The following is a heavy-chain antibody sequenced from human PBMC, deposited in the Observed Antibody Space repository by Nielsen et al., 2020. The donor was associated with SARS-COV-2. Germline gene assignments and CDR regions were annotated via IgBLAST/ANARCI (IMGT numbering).Heavy chain of an antibody. CDR1: EHNLASYW. D-gene: IGHD2-15*01. Sequence: GEYLKISCQVSEHNLASYWLGWVRQMPWRGLAWMGLIYPGDSDTRYSPSLRGQVTMSADKSIRTAYLQWSSLKASDTGIYYCTTGIVVPFDIWGQGTVVTVSS. V-gene: IGHV5-51*01. J-gene: IGHJ4*02. CDR3: TTGIVVPFDI. CDR2: IYPGDSDT.